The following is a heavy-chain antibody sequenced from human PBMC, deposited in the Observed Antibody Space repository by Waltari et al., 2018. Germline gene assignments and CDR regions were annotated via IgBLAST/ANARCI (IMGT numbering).Heavy chain of an antibody. V-gene: IGHV4-39*07. D-gene: IGHD6-13*01. CDR3: ARCIADGFDP. J-gene: IGHJ5*02. CDR1: GGSISSSSYY. CDR2: IYYSGST. Sequence: QLQLQESGPGLVKPSETLSLTCTVSGGSISSSSYYWGWIRQPPGKGLEWIGSIYYSGSTYYTPSLKSRVTISVDTSKNQFSLKLSSVTAADTAVYYCARCIADGFDPWGQGTLVTVSS.